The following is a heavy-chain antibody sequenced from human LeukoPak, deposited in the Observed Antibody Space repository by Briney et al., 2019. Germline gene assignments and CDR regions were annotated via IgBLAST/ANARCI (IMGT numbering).Heavy chain of an antibody. CDR2: IRYDGSNK. J-gene: IGHJ4*02. D-gene: IGHD3-22*01. V-gene: IGHV3-30*02. Sequence: GGSLRLSCAAFGFTFSSYGMHWVRQAPGKGLEWVSFIRYDGSNKYYADSVKGRFTISRDNSKNTLYLQMNSLRAEDTAVYYCARDVRYYDSSGYRSPGTGYWGQGTLVTVSS. CDR1: GFTFSSYG. CDR3: ARDVRYYDSSGYRSPGTGY.